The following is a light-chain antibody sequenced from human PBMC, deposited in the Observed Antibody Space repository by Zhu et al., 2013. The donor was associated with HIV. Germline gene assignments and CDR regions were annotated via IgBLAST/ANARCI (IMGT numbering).Light chain of an antibody. CDR3: QQSYSSPPA. J-gene: IGKJ2*01. Sequence: DIQLTQSPSTLSASVGDRITITCRASQTLTFSVAWYQQKPGKAPKLLIYVASSLQSGVPSRFSGSGSGTDFTLTISSLQPEDFATYYCQQSYSSPPAFGQGTKLEIK. CDR2: VAS. V-gene: IGKV1-39*01. CDR1: QTLTFS.